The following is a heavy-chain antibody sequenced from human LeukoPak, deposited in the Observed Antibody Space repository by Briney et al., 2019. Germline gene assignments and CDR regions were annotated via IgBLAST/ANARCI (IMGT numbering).Heavy chain of an antibody. J-gene: IGHJ6*04. CDR1: GYTFTSYG. CDR3: ARGRPAYYYYGMDV. V-gene: IGHV1-18*04. CDR2: ISAYNGNT. Sequence: ASVKVSCKASGYTFTSYGISWVRQAPGQGLECMGWISAYNGNTNYAQKLQGRVTMTTDASTSTAYMELRSLRSDDTAVYYCARGRPAYYYYGMDVWGKGTTVTVSS.